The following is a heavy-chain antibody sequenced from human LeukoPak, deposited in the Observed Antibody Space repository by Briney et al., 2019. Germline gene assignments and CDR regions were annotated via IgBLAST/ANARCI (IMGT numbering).Heavy chain of an antibody. CDR1: GFAFSNAW. D-gene: IGHD3-10*01. CDR2: IKSKTDGGTT. V-gene: IGHV3-15*01. Sequence: GGSLRLSCAASGFAFSNAWMSWVRQAPGKGLEWVGRIKSKTDGGTTDYAAPVKGRFTISRDDSKNTLYLQMNSLKTEDTAVYYCTTTYGLGSYDERAYYYYGMDVWGKGTTVTVSS. CDR3: TTTYGLGSYDERAYYYYGMDV. J-gene: IGHJ6*04.